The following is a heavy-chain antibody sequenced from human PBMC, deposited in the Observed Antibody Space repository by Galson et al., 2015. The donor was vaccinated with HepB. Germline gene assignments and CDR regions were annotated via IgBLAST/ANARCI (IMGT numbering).Heavy chain of an antibody. CDR1: GFTFANYV. Sequence: SLRLSCAASGFTFANYVMNWVRQAPGKGLEWVSSISGSGGSTYYRGSFKGRFTISRDNSKNTVYLQMKSLRADDTAVYYCAKCSGSNWFVPHHFDSWGHGAMVTVSA. CDR3: AKCSGSNWFVPHHFDS. V-gene: IGHV3-23*01. J-gene: IGHJ3*01. CDR2: ISGSGGST. D-gene: IGHD6-13*01.